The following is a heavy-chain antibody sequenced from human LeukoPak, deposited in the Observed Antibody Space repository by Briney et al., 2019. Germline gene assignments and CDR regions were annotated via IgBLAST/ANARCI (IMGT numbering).Heavy chain of an antibody. CDR1: GYTFTGYY. CDR3: ARDRGAARLAFDI. CDR2: INPNSGGT. D-gene: IGHD6-6*01. Sequence: GASVKVSCKASGYTFTGYYMHWVRQAPGQGLEWMGWINPNSGGTNYAQKFQGRVTMTRDTSISTAYMELSRLRSDDTAVYYCARDRGAARLAFDIWGQGTMVTVSS. J-gene: IGHJ3*02. V-gene: IGHV1-2*02.